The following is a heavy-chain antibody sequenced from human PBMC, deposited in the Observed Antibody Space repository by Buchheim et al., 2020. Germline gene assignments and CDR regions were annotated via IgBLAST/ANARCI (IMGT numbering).Heavy chain of an antibody. CDR1: GGSISSYY. Sequence: QVQLQESGPGLVKPSETLSLTCTVSGGSISSYYWGWIRQPPGKGLEWIGFTHYSGDSQYSPSLKSRVIMSVDTSKNQLSLGLTSVTAADTAVYYCARDRKYGTSFSWDWFDPWGQGIL. V-gene: IGHV4-59*01. J-gene: IGHJ5*02. CDR2: THYSGDS. CDR3: ARDRKYGTSFSWDWFDP. D-gene: IGHD1-14*01.